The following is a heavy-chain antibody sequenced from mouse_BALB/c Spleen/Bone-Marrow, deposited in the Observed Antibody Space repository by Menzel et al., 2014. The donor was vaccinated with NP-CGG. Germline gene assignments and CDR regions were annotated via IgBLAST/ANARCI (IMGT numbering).Heavy chain of an antibody. CDR3: AARLSHLAMDY. CDR2: INPSNGRT. Sequence: VQLQQSGAELVKPGASLKLSCKASGYTFTNYWIHWVKQRPGQGLEWIGEINPSNGRTNYNEKFKTKATLTADKSSSTAYMQLSSLTSEDSAVNYCAARLSHLAMDYWGQGTSVTVSS. V-gene: IGHV1S81*02. D-gene: IGHD2-2*01. J-gene: IGHJ4*01. CDR1: GYTFTNYW.